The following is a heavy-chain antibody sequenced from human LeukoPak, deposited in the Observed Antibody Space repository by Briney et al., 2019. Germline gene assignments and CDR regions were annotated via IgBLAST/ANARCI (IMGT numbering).Heavy chain of an antibody. J-gene: IGHJ5*02. V-gene: IGHV1-69*11. Sequence: SLNLSCHTSGVSINNYGINWVRQAPGHGLEWMGMIIPVVTRTKYAKNFQGRVTITADECADTAYMEVSRLTSEDTAVFFCAIVPQTGMPAITWGPGNLVSVSS. CDR1: GVSINNYG. CDR2: IIPVVTRT. D-gene: IGHD6-6*01. CDR3: AIVPQTGMPAIT.